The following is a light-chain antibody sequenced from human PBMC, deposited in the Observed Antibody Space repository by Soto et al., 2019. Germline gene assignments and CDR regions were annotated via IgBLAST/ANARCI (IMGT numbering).Light chain of an antibody. CDR1: QSVSRSQ. V-gene: IGKV3-20*01. J-gene: IGKJ5*01. CDR2: GVS. Sequence: EIQLTQSPGTVSLSPGERATLSWRASQSVSRSQLAWYQQKTGQAPRLLIYGVSSRATGIPDRFSGSGSGTDFTITISRLEHEDFAVFYYRQYRTSYTFGQGTRLEIK. CDR3: RQYRTSYT.